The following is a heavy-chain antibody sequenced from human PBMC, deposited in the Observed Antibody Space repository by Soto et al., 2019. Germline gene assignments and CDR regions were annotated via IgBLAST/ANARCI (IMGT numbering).Heavy chain of an antibody. D-gene: IGHD6-6*01. CDR2: IIPIFGTA. J-gene: IGHJ6*02. CDR1: GGTFSSYA. CDR3: ASQQLGPSYYYGMDV. V-gene: IGHV1-69*12. Sequence: QVQLVQSVAEVKKPGSSVKVSCKASGGTFSSYAISWVRQAPGQGLEWMGGIIPIFGTANYAQKFQGRVTITADESTSTAYMELSSLRSEDTAVYYCASQQLGPSYYYGMDVWVQGTPVTVSS.